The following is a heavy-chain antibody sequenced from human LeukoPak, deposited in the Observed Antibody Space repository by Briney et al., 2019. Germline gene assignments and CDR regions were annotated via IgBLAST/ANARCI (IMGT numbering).Heavy chain of an antibody. Sequence: GGSLRLSCAASGFTFSSYGMHWVRQAPGKGLEWVAFIRYDGSNKYYADSVKGRFTISRDNSKNSLYLQMNSLRAEDTALYYCAKDYGSGSYYAFDHWGQGTPVTVSS. CDR1: GFTFSSYG. V-gene: IGHV3-30*02. D-gene: IGHD3-10*01. CDR2: IRYDGSNK. J-gene: IGHJ4*02. CDR3: AKDYGSGSYYAFDH.